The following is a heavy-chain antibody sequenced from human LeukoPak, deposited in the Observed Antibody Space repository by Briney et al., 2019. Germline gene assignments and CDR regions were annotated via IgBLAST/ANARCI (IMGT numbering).Heavy chain of an antibody. J-gene: IGHJ4*02. Sequence: SETLSLTCTVSGGSISSNNFYWGWIRQPPGKGLEWIGSIFYSGSTYYNPSLKNRVTISLDTSKNQFSLDLSSVTAADTAVYYCARERYCSGGSCYSFPVGAPYYFDYWGQGTLVTVSS. CDR1: GGSISSNNFY. CDR2: IFYSGST. V-gene: IGHV4-39*07. CDR3: ARERYCSGGSCYSFPVGAPYYFDY. D-gene: IGHD2-15*01.